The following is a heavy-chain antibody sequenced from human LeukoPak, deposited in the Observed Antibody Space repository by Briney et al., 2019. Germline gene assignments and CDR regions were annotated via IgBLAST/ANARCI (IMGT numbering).Heavy chain of an antibody. D-gene: IGHD3-10*01. V-gene: IGHV4-34*01. Sequence: PSETLSLTCAVYGGSFSGYYWSWIRQPPGKGLEWIGEINHSGSTNYNPSLKSRVTISVDTSKNQLSLKLSSVTAADTAVYYCARQDYYGSAGYMDVWDKGTTVTISS. J-gene: IGHJ6*03. CDR2: INHSGST. CDR3: ARQDYYGSAGYMDV. CDR1: GGSFSGYY.